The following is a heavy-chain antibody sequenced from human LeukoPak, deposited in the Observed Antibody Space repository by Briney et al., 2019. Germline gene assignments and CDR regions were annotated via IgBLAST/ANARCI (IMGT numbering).Heavy chain of an antibody. J-gene: IGHJ4*02. Sequence: GRSLRLSCAASGFTFSSYGMHWVRQAPGKGLEWVANIRQDGGENHYVDSVKGRFTISRDNARNSLYLQMNSLRAEDTAVYYCTKWSTSGSYYTEWGQGTLVTVSS. CDR2: IRQDGGEN. D-gene: IGHD3-10*01. CDR3: TKWSTSGSYYTE. CDR1: GFTFSSYG. V-gene: IGHV3-7*01.